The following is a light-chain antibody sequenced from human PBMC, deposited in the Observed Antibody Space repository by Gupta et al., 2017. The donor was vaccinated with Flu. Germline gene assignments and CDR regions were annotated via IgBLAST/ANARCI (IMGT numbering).Light chain of an antibody. J-gene: IGLJ3*02. V-gene: IGLV10-54*04. Sequence: TATLTCTGNSNNVGDQGAAWLQQHQGHPPKLLSYRDNNRPSGIPERFSASRSGSTASLTISGLQPEDEADYYCSAWDSSLSARVFGGGTKLTVL. CDR2: RDN. CDR3: SAWDSSLSARV. CDR1: SNNVGDQG.